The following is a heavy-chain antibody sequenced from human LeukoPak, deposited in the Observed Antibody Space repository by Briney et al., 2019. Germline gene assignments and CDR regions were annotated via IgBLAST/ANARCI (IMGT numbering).Heavy chain of an antibody. CDR1: GDSLSSYY. CDR2: TFYSGNT. J-gene: IGHJ4*02. CDR3: ARQQRRGGSGELDY. V-gene: IGHV4-59*08. D-gene: IGHD2-15*01. Sequence: SETLSLTCSVSGDSLSSYYWSWIRQPPGKGLEWIGYTFYSGNTNYNPSLKSRVTISVDTPKNQFSLNLTSVTAADTAVYYCARQQRRGGSGELDYWGQGALVTVSS.